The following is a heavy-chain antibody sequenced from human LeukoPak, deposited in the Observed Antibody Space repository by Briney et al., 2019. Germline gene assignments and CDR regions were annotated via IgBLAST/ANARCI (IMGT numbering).Heavy chain of an antibody. CDR2: IYYSGST. J-gene: IGHJ4*02. Sequence: SETLSLTCTVSGGSISSSSYYWGWIRQPPGKGLEWIGSIYYSGSTHYNPSLKSRVTISVDTSKNQFSLKLSSVTAADTAVYYCASPHSKRREAPFPGPIDYWGQGTLVTVSS. CDR3: ASPHSKRREAPFPGPIDY. CDR1: GGSISSSSYY. V-gene: IGHV4-39*01.